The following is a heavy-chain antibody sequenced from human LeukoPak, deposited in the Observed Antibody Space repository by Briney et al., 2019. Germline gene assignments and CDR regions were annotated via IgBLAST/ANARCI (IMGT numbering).Heavy chain of an antibody. Sequence: GRSLRLSCAAYGFTFSTYAMSWVRQAPGKGLEWEAVISYDGSKKYYADSVKGRFTISRDNSKNTLYLQMNSLSAEDTAVYYCVIDYYGSVSGYFQHWGQGTLVTVSS. J-gene: IGHJ1*01. D-gene: IGHD3-10*01. CDR1: GFTFSTYA. CDR3: VIDYYGSVSGYFQH. CDR2: ISYDGSKK. V-gene: IGHV3-30-3*01.